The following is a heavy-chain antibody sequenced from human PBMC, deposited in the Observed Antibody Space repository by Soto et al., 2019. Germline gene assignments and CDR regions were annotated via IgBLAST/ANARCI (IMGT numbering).Heavy chain of an antibody. J-gene: IGHJ6*02. CDR3: SRQSRGGMDV. V-gene: IGHV6-1*01. CDR1: GDSVSSNSAA. CDR2: TYYRSKWNN. Sequence: QTLSLTCAISGDSVSSNSAAWNWVRQSPSRGLEWLGRTYYRSKWNNDYAVSVKGRITINPDTSKNQFSLQLNSVTPEDTALYFCSRQSRGGMDVWGQGTTVTVSS.